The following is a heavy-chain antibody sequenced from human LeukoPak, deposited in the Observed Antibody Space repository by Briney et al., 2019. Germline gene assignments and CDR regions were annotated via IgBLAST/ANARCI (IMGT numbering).Heavy chain of an antibody. Sequence: QPGGSLRLSCGASGFTFSAYAFNWVRQAPGKGLQWVSYISSTGATIYYADTVKGRFTISRDNAKNSLYLQMTSLRAEDTAVYYCAKTNYDFWSGHYGPFDYWGQGTLVTVSS. J-gene: IGHJ4*02. CDR3: AKTNYDFWSGHYGPFDY. D-gene: IGHD3-3*01. CDR2: ISSTGATI. V-gene: IGHV3-48*01. CDR1: GFTFSAYA.